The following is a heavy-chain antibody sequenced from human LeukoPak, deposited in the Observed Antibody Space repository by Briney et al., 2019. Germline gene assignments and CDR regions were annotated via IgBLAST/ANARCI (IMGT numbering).Heavy chain of an antibody. CDR1: GFTFSSYA. D-gene: IGHD3-22*01. CDR2: ISGSGGST. Sequence: PGGSLRLSCAASGFTFSSYAMSWVRQAPGKGLEWVSAISGSGGSTYYADSAKGRFTISRDNSKNTLYLQMNSLRAEDTAVYYCANIGGRYYYDSRGPDLFDYWGQGTLVTVSS. V-gene: IGHV3-23*01. CDR3: ANIGGRYYYDSRGPDLFDY. J-gene: IGHJ4*02.